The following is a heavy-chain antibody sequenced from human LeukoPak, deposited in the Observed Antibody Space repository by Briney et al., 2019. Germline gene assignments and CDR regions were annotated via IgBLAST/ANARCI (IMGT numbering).Heavy chain of an antibody. J-gene: IGHJ4*02. CDR3: AKWAPYCSSTSCYIAY. Sequence: SGGSLRLSCAASGFSFSTYAMTWVRQAPGKGLEWVSGISGSGGTTYYADSVRGRFTVSRDNSKNTLYLQMNSLRAEDTAAYYCAKWAPYCSSTSCYIAYWGQGTLVTVSS. V-gene: IGHV3-23*01. CDR2: ISGSGGTT. CDR1: GFSFSTYA. D-gene: IGHD2-2*02.